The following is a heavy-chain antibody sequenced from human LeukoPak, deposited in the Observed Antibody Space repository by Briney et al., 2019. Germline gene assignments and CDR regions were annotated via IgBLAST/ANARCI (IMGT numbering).Heavy chain of an antibody. D-gene: IGHD6-13*01. CDR2: IWSDGSNE. CDR3: ARDSSSRALDV. V-gene: IGHV3-33*01. CDR1: GFAFWTYG. J-gene: IGHJ6*02. Sequence: GGSLRLSCAASGFAFWTYGMQWVRQAPGKGLELVTFIWSDGSNEFYADSVKGRFTIPRDNSKNTLYLQMNSLRAEDTAVYYCARDSSSRALDVWGQGTTVTVSS.